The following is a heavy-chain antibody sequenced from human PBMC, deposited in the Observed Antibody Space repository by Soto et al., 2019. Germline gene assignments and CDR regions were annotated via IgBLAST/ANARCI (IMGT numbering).Heavy chain of an antibody. Sequence: SETLSLTCTVSGGSISSSSYYWGWIRQPPGKGLEWIGSIYYSGSTYYNPSLKSQVTISVDTSKNQFSLKLSSVTAADTAVYYCARHSWRYYDSSGLFYFDYWGQGTLVTVSS. CDR1: GGSISSSSYY. CDR3: ARHSWRYYDSSGLFYFDY. D-gene: IGHD3-22*01. V-gene: IGHV4-39*01. J-gene: IGHJ4*02. CDR2: IYYSGST.